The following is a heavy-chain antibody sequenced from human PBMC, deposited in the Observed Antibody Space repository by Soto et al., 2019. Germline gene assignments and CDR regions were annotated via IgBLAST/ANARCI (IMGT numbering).Heavy chain of an antibody. CDR2: IWYDGSNK. Sequence: QVQLVESGGGVVQPGRSLRLSCAASGFTFSSYGMHWVRQAPGKGLEWVAVIWYDGSNKYYADSVKGRFTISRDNSKNTLYLQMNSLRAEDTAVYYCVRAGIAEAIDYWGQGTLVTVSS. D-gene: IGHD6-13*01. CDR1: GFTFSSYG. V-gene: IGHV3-33*01. CDR3: VRAGIAEAIDY. J-gene: IGHJ4*02.